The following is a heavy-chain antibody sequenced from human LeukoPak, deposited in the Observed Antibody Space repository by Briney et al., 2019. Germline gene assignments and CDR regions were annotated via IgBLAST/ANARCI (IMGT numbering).Heavy chain of an antibody. V-gene: IGHV3-23*01. Sequence: GGSLRLSCAASGFSFSTYSMSWVRQAPGKGLEWVSSIRGSGADKYYADSVKGRFSISRDNSQDTLSLQMNSLRAEDTAVYYCAKISWDGRGTFDWGRGTQVTVSS. CDR3: AKISWDGRGTFD. CDR1: GFSFSTYS. CDR2: IRGSGADK. J-gene: IGHJ4*02. D-gene: IGHD1/OR15-1a*01.